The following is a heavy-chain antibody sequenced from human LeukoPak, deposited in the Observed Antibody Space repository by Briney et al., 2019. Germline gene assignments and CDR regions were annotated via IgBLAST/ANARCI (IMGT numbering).Heavy chain of an antibody. V-gene: IGHV4-31*03. J-gene: IGHJ4*02. D-gene: IGHD6-6*01. CDR3: ARTTSIAARPHFDY. CDR1: GGSISSGGYH. CDR2: IYYSGST. Sequence: SETLSLTCTVSGGSISSGGYHWSWIRQHPGKGLEWIGYIYYSGSTYYNPSLKSRVTISVDTSKNQFSLKLSSVTAADTAVYYCARTTSIAARPHFDYWGQGTLVTVSS.